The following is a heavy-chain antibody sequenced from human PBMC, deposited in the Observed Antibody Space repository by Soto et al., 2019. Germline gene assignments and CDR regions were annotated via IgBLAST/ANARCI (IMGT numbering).Heavy chain of an antibody. CDR1: GFTFSDFA. D-gene: IGHD3-10*01. Sequence: PGGSLRLSCAASGFTFSDFAMSWVRKAPGKGLEWVSTFTAAGRNTFYADSVKGRFTISRDNSKSTLYLHVNSLRVDDTAVYYCAKMGRGHLPKPFHVWAHGTLVPVSS. CDR2: FTAAGRNT. V-gene: IGHV3-23*01. CDR3: AKMGRGHLPKPFHV. J-gene: IGHJ1*01.